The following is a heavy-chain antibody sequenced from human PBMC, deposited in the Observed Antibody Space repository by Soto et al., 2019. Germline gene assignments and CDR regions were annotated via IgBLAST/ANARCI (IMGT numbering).Heavy chain of an antibody. J-gene: IGHJ4*02. CDR1: GYTFTSYG. D-gene: IGHD1-26*01. CDR3: ARDRGSYALDY. Sequence: QVQLVQSGAEVKKPGASVKVSCKASGYTFTSYGVSWVRQAPGQGLAWMGWISANNGNTNYAQKLQGRXTXTSXTSTSTAYLDLRSLRSDDTAVYYCARDRGSYALDYWGQGTLVTVSS. V-gene: IGHV1-18*01. CDR2: ISANNGNT.